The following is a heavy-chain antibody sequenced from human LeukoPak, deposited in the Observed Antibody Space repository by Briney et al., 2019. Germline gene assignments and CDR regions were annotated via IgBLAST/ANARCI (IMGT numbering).Heavy chain of an antibody. J-gene: IGHJ5*02. CDR1: GYTFTSYH. Sequence: GASVKVSCKASGYTFTSYHMHWVRQAPGQGLEWMGIINPSGGSTSYAQKFQGRVTMTRDTSTSTVYMELSSLRSEDTAVYYCARERGLVGATPAWFDPWGQGTLVTVSS. CDR3: ARERGLVGATPAWFDP. CDR2: INPSGGST. D-gene: IGHD1-26*01. V-gene: IGHV1-46*01.